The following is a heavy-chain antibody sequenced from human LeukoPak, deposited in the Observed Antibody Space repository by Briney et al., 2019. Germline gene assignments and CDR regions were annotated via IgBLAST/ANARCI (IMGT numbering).Heavy chain of an antibody. CDR2: IYTSGST. V-gene: IGHV4-4*07. J-gene: IGHJ3*02. D-gene: IGHD6-13*01. CDR1: GGSINSYY. CDR3: ARDQRQQLVLDAFDI. Sequence: PSETLSLTCTVSGGSINSYYWSWLRQPAGKGLEWIGRIYTSGSTNYNPSLKSRVTMSVDTSKNQFSLKLSSVTAADTAVYYCARDQRQQLVLDAFDIWGQGTMVTVSS.